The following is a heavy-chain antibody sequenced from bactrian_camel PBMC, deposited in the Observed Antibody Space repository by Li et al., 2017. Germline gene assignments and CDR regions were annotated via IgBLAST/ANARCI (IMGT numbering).Heavy chain of an antibody. Sequence: HVQLVESGGGSVQAGGSLRLSCATSVDAIGKRCMGWFRQAPGKEREGVAVIDSDGTTRYANSVKGRFTISQDNAKTTMNLQMNNLKPEDTAMYYCAADRFCRTSADGFALRGQGTQVTVS. CDR2: IDSDGTT. CDR1: VDAIGKRC. CDR3: AADRFCRTSADGFAL. D-gene: IGHD3*01. J-gene: IGHJ4*01. V-gene: IGHV3S53*01.